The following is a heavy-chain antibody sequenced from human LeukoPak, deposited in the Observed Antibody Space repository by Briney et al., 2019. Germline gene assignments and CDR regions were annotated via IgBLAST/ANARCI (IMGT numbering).Heavy chain of an antibody. D-gene: IGHD3-22*01. V-gene: IGHV3-53*01. J-gene: IGHJ3*02. CDR2: IYPGGDI. Sequence: GGSLRLSCAASEVTVTSNYLSWVRQAPGKGLQWVSVIYPGGDIYYADSVKGRFLISRDNSKNTLSLQINSLTADDTAVYYCVRGPRYYDDSGFHYGVFDIWGQGTVVTVSS. CDR1: EVTVTSNY. CDR3: VRGPRYYDDSGFHYGVFDI.